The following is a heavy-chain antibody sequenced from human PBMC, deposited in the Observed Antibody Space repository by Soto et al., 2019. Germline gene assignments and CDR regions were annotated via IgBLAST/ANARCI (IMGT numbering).Heavy chain of an antibody. CDR3: ARGDCVGGTCYSLAGSFYYYLDV. J-gene: IGHJ6*03. CDR2: INSDGSVS. Sequence: EVQLVESGGGLVQPGGSLSLSCAASGFTFSNYWMYWVRQAPGKGLVWVSRINSDGSVSSYADSVKGRLTISRDNVKNTLYLQMDSLRAEDTAVYYCARGDCVGGTCYSLAGSFYYYLDVWGKGTTVTVFS. D-gene: IGHD2-15*01. V-gene: IGHV3-74*01. CDR1: GFTFSNYW.